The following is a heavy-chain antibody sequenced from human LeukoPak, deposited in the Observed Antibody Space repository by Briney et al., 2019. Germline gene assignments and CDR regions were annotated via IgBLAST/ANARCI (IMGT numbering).Heavy chain of an antibody. CDR3: VKEGGLYNTVRDYSYYNYMDV. J-gene: IGHJ6*03. Sequence: PSETLSLTCAVYGGSFRSYFWGWVRQSPGKGLEWLGDINHGGSTRYNPSFESRVSISVATSTSQFSRRLASVTAADTAVSYCVKEGGLYNTVRDYSYYNYMDVWSKGTTATVSS. D-gene: IGHD3-16*02. CDR1: GGSFRSYF. CDR2: INHGGST. V-gene: IGHV4-34*01.